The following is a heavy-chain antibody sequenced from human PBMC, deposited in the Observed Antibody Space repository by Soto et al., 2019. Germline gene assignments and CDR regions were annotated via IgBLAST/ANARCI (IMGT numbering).Heavy chain of an antibody. D-gene: IGHD3-10*01. J-gene: IGHJ6*02. CDR2: ISGSGGST. CDR3: AKAMVQDYYYYGMDV. V-gene: IGHV3-23*01. CDR1: GFTFSSYA. Sequence: GGSLRLSCAASGFTFSSYAMSWVRQAPGKGLEWVSAISGSGGSTYYADSVKGRFTISRDNSKNTLYLQMNSLRAEDTAVYYCAKAMVQDYYYYGMDVWGQGTTVTVSS.